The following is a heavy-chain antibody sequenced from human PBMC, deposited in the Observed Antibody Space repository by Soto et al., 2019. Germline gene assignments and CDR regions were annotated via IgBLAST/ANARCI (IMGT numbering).Heavy chain of an antibody. V-gene: IGHV4-34*01. CDR1: GGSFIGYY. CDR2: INHSGST. Sequence: SETLSLTCAVYGGSFIGYYWSWIRQPPWKGLEWIGEINHSGSTNYNPSLKSRVTISVDTSKNQFSLKLSSVTAADTAVYYCAHYNYYDSSGYYYYGMDVWGQGTTVTVS. D-gene: IGHD3-22*01. J-gene: IGHJ6*02. CDR3: AHYNYYDSSGYYYYGMDV.